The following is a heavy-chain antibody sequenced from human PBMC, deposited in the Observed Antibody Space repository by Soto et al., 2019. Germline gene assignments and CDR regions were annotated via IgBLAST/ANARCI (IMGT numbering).Heavy chain of an antibody. V-gene: IGHV4-59*08. CDR1: GDSISSDY. D-gene: IGHD6-19*01. J-gene: IGHJ2*01. Sequence: QVRLQESGPGLVKPSETLSLTCTVSGDSISSDYWSWIRQPPGKELEWIGYVYYSGSTNYNPSLKSRITISVDTSNNQFSLRLNSVTAADTAVYYCARLGAVAGGGPKYWYFDLWGRGTLVTVSS. CDR3: ARLGAVAGGGPKYWYFDL. CDR2: VYYSGST.